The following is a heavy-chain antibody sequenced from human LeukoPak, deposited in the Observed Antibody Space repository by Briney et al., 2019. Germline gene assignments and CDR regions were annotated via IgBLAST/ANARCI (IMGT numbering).Heavy chain of an antibody. CDR1: RYTFTSYA. CDR3: ARVASSNHYYYYYYMDV. CDR2: ISAYNGNT. V-gene: IGHV1-18*01. J-gene: IGHJ6*03. Sequence: ASATVSCMPSRYTFTSYAISGVPPAPGQGLEWMGWISAYNGNTNYAQKLEGRVTMTTDTSTRTAYMELRSLRSDDTAVYYCARVASSNHYYYYYYMDVWGKGTTVTVSS.